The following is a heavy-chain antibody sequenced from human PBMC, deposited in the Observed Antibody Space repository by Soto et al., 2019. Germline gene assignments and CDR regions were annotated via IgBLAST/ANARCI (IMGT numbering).Heavy chain of an antibody. D-gene: IGHD3-22*01. CDR3: ARVLFQFSGYYYVYYGMDV. CDR2: IYTSGST. J-gene: IGHJ6*02. V-gene: IGHV4-4*07. CDR1: GGSISSYY. Sequence: PSETLSLTCTVSGGSISSYYWSWIRQPAGKGLEWIGRIYTSGSTNYNPSLKSRVTMSVDTSKNQFSLKLSSVTAADTAVYYCARVLFQFSGYYYVYYGMDVWGQGTTVTVSS.